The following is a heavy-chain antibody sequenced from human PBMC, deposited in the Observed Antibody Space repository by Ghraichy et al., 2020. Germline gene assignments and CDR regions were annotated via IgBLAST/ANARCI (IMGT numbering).Heavy chain of an antibody. Sequence: LTCTVSGGPLTRGSYCWTWIRQPAGRGLEWIGRVCASGTTIYSPSLKSRVTISADMSSQFSLKLTSVTASDAAVYYCARGRWDAFDIWGQGTTVIVSS. D-gene: IGHD4-23*01. J-gene: IGHJ3*02. V-gene: IGHV4-61*02. CDR1: GGPLTRGSYC. CDR2: VCASGTT. CDR3: ARGRWDAFDI.